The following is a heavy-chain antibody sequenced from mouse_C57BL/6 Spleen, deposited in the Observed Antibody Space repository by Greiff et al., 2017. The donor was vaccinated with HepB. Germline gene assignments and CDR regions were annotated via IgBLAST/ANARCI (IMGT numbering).Heavy chain of an antibody. J-gene: IGHJ2*01. D-gene: IGHD4-1*02. CDR2: IYPRSGNT. Sequence: VHLVESGAELARPGASVKLSCKASGYTFTSYGISWVKQRTGQGLEWIGEIYPRSGNTYYNEKFKGKATLTADKSSSTAYMELRSLTSEDSAVYFCARGQLGIDYWGQGTTLTVSS. CDR3: ARGQLGIDY. CDR1: GYTFTSYG. V-gene: IGHV1-81*01.